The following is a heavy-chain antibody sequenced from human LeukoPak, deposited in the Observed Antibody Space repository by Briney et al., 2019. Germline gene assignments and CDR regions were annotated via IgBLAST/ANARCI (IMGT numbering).Heavy chain of an antibody. CDR1: SDSISGYF. D-gene: IGHD3-10*01. CDR2: VHSSGST. CDR3: ATYFYYGSGSYSNDAFDI. Sequence: SETLSLMCTVSSDSISGYFWSWFRQPPGKGLDWIGYVHSSGSTNYNPSLKSRVTISVDTSKNQFSLKLSSVTAADTAVYYCATYFYYGSGSYSNDAFDIWGQGTMVTVSS. V-gene: IGHV4-59*01. J-gene: IGHJ3*02.